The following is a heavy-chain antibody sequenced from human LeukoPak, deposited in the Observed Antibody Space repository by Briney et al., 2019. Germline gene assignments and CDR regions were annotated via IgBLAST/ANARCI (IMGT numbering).Heavy chain of an antibody. V-gene: IGHV4-30-2*01. Sequence: SQTLSLTCTVSGGSISSGGYYWSWIRQPPGKGLEWIGYIYHSGSTYYNPSLKSRVTISVDRSKNQFSLKLSSVTAADTAVYYCARGDTIFGVVPPDYWGQGTLVTVSS. D-gene: IGHD3-3*01. J-gene: IGHJ4*02. CDR1: GGSISSGGYY. CDR3: ARGDTIFGVVPPDY. CDR2: IYHSGST.